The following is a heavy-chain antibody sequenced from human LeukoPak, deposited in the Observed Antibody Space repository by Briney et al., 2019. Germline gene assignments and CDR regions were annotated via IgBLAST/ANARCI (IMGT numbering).Heavy chain of an antibody. V-gene: IGHV4-34*01. D-gene: IGHD2-2*02. CDR2: INHSGST. CDR3: ARGDRYCSSTSCYTGYYYYYMDV. J-gene: IGHJ6*03. CDR1: GGSFSGYY. Sequence: PSETLSLTCAVYGGSFSGYYWSWIRQPPGKGLEWIGEINHSGSTNYNPSLKSRVTISVDKSKNQFSLKLSSVTAADTAVYCCARGDRYCSSTSCYTGYYYYYMDVWGKGTTVTVSS.